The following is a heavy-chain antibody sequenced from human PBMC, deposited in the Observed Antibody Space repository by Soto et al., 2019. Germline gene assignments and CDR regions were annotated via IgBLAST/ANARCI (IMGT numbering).Heavy chain of an antibody. CDR1: GFTFGDYA. CDR3: TRDRVPAANL. D-gene: IGHD2-2*01. V-gene: IGHV3-49*04. Sequence: GESLKISCTASGFTFGDYAMSWVRQAPGKGLEWVGFIRSKAYGGTTEYAASVKGRFTISRDDSKSIAYLQMNSLKTEDTAVYYCTRDRVPAANLWGQGTLVTVSS. J-gene: IGHJ4*02. CDR2: IRSKAYGGTT.